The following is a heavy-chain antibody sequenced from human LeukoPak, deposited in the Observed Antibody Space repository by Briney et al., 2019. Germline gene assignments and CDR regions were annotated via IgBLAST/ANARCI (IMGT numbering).Heavy chain of an antibody. D-gene: IGHD2-15*01. Sequence: GGSLRLSCAASGFTDSNNYMSRVPQAPGKGLKGVSVIYSGGTTYYADSVKGRFTISRDNSKNTPYLQMNSLRAEDTAVYYCARGCSAVSCYAFDYWGQGTLVTVSS. CDR1: GFTDSNNY. V-gene: IGHV3-53*01. CDR2: IYSGGTT. CDR3: ARGCSAVSCYAFDY. J-gene: IGHJ4*02.